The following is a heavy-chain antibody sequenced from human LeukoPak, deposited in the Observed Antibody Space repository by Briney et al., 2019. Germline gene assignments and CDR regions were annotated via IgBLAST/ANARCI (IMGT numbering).Heavy chain of an antibody. CDR3: ARGYGDYGPPNY. D-gene: IGHD4-17*01. CDR2: IYYSGST. V-gene: IGHV4-59*01. CDR1: GGSISSYY. J-gene: IGHJ4*02. Sequence: SETLSLTCTVSGGSISSYYWSWIRQPPGKGLEWIGYIYYSGSTNYNPSLKSRVTISVDTSKNQFSLKLSSVTAADTAVYYCARGYGDYGPPNYWGQGTLVTVSS.